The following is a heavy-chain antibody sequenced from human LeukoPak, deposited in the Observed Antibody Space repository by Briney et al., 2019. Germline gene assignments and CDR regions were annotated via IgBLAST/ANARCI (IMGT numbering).Heavy chain of an antibody. D-gene: IGHD6-13*01. Sequence: SETLSLTCTVSGGSISSYYWSWIRQPPGKGLEWIGYIYYSGSTNYNPSLKSRVTISVDTSKNQFSLKLSSVTAADTAVYYCARHSSSWYSLDCWGQGTLVNVSS. V-gene: IGHV4-59*08. CDR1: GGSISSYY. J-gene: IGHJ4*02. CDR2: IYYSGST. CDR3: ARHSSSWYSLDC.